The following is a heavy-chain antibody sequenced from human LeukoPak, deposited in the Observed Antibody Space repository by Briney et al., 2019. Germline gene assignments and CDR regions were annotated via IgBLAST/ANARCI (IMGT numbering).Heavy chain of an antibody. Sequence: GESLKISCQGSTYTFSNSWIAWVRQMPGKGLEWMGSIYPGDSDTRYSPSFQGQVTISADKSINTAYLQWSSLKASDTAIYYCARRALYTTSNFDFWGQGTLVTVSS. CDR2: IYPGDSDT. D-gene: IGHD2-2*02. V-gene: IGHV5-51*01. J-gene: IGHJ4*02. CDR1: TYTFSNSW. CDR3: ARRALYTTSNFDF.